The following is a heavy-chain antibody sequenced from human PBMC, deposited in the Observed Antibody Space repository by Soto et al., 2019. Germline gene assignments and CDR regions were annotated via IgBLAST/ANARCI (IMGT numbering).Heavy chain of an antibody. CDR2: INPKSGGT. D-gene: IGHD5-12*01. CDR1: GYTFTGYC. V-gene: IGHV1-2*02. CDR3: AKANSGDDDEFDY. J-gene: IGHJ4*02. Sequence: QVQLVQSGAEVKKPGASVKVSCKASGYTFTGYCMHWVRQAPGQGLEWMGWINPKSGGTDYAQKFQGRVTMTRDTSSSSAYMELSSLRSDDTAVYYCAKANSGDDDEFDYWGQGTQVTVSS.